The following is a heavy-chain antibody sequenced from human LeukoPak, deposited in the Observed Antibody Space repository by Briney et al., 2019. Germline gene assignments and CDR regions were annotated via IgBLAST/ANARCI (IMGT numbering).Heavy chain of an antibody. Sequence: SSETLSLTCTVSGGSISSYYWSWIRQPAGKGLEWIGRIYTSGSTNYNPSLKSRVTMSVDTSKNQFSLKLSSVTAADTAVYYCARAARSGSYPANFDYWGQGTLVTVSS. CDR3: ARAARSGSYPANFDY. J-gene: IGHJ4*02. D-gene: IGHD1-26*01. CDR1: GGSISSYY. CDR2: IYTSGST. V-gene: IGHV4-4*07.